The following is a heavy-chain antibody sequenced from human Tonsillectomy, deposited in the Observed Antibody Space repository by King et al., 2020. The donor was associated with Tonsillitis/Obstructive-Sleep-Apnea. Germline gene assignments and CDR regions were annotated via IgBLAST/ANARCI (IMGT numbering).Heavy chain of an antibody. D-gene: IGHD2-2*02. CDR1: GFTVSSNY. J-gene: IGHJ6*02. Sequence: VQLVESGGGLIQPGGSLRLSCAASGFTVSSNYMSWVRQAPGKGLEWVSVIYSGGSTYYADSVKGRFTISRDNSKNTLYLQMNSLRAEDTAVYYCHIVVVPAAIRRYYYYGMDVWGQGTTVTVSS. CDR3: HIVVVPAAIRRYYYYGMDV. V-gene: IGHV3-53*01. CDR2: IYSGGST.